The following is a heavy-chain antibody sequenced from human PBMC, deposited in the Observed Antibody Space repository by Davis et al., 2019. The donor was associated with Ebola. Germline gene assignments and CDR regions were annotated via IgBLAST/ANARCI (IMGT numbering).Heavy chain of an antibody. D-gene: IGHD4-17*01. Sequence: GGSLRLSCAASGFTFSSYAMHWVRQASGKGLEWVGRIRSKANSYATAYAASVKGRFTISRDDSKNTAYLQMNSLKTEDTAVYYCTMTTVTDDYWGQGTLVTVSS. CDR2: IRSKANSYAT. J-gene: IGHJ4*02. V-gene: IGHV3-73*01. CDR1: GFTFSSYA. CDR3: TMTTVTDDY.